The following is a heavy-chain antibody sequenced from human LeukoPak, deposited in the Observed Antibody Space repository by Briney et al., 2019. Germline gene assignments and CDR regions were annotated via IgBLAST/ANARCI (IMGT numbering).Heavy chain of an antibody. CDR3: AHYSGYSYGYPFDY. Sequence: GGSLRLSCAASGFTFSSYAMSWVRQAPGKGLEWVSAISGSGGSTYYADSVKGRFTISRDNSKNTLYLQMNSLRAEDTAVYYCAHYSGYSYGYPFDYWGQGTLVTVSS. J-gene: IGHJ4*02. D-gene: IGHD5-18*01. CDR2: ISGSGGST. V-gene: IGHV3-23*01. CDR1: GFTFSSYA.